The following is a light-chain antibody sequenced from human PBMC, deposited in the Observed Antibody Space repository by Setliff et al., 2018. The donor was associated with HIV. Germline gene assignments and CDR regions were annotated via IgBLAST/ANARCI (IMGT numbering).Light chain of an antibody. CDR1: SNDVGGYNY. Sequence: QSVLTQPPSASGSPGLSVTISCTGTSNDVGGYNYVSWYQQHPDKAPKLIIYEVTKRPAGVPDRFSGSKSGNTASLSVSGLQAEDEADYYCSSYAGTNDLYLFGTGTKVTVL. CDR3: SSYAGTNDLYL. CDR2: EVT. J-gene: IGLJ1*01. V-gene: IGLV2-8*01.